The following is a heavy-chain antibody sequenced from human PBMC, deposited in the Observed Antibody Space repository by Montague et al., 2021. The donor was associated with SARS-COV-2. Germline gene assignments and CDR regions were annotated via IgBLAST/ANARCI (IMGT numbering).Heavy chain of an antibody. Sequence: SETLSLTYTVTGGPISGSSDYWGWIRQSSGKGLEWIASVDYSGNTYYSPSLKSRLTISVDTSKNQFSLKLNSVTAADTALYYCARREYSYGWGDWGQGTLVTVSS. CDR2: VDYSGNT. V-gene: IGHV4-39*01. CDR3: ARREYSYGWGD. J-gene: IGHJ4*02. D-gene: IGHD5-18*01. CDR1: GGPISGSSDY.